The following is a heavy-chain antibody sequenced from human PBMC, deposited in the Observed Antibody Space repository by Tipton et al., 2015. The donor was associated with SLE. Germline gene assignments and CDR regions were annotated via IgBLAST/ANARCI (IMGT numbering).Heavy chain of an antibody. CDR1: GYTFTSYY. CDR3: ARAFGVSRGWFDP. D-gene: IGHD3-10*01. CDR2: IIPIFGTA. J-gene: IGHJ5*02. V-gene: IGHV1-69*05. Sequence: QSGPEVKKPGASVKVSCKASGYTFTSYYMHWVRQAPGQGLEWMGGIIPIFGTANYAQKFQGRVTITTDESTSTAYMELSSLRSEDTAVYYCARAFGVSRGWFDPWGQGTLVTVSS.